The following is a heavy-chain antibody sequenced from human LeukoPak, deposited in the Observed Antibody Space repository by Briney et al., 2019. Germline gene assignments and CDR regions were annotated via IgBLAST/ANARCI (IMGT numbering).Heavy chain of an antibody. Sequence: SETLSLTCAVYGGSFSGYYWSWIRQPPGKGLEWIGLIYSSGSTSYNPSLKSRVTMSVDTSKNQFSLKLSSVTAADTAMFYCARGGTVGVFGAFDIWSQGTMVTVSS. CDR3: ARGGTVGVFGAFDI. D-gene: IGHD3-16*02. J-gene: IGHJ3*02. CDR1: GGSFSGYY. V-gene: IGHV4-59*10. CDR2: IYSSGST.